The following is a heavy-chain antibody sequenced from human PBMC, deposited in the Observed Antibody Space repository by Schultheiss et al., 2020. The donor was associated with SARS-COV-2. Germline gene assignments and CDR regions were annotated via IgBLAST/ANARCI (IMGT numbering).Heavy chain of an antibody. Sequence: GGSLRLSCAASGFTFSIYAMSWVRQAPGKGLEWVSTISGSGASTMYADSVKGRYTISRDNSKNTLYLQMNSLRAEDTAVYFCAKAGPLRPEVGSNNWFDPWGQGTLVTVSS. V-gene: IGHV3-23*01. J-gene: IGHJ5*02. CDR2: ISGSGAST. CDR3: AKAGPLRPEVGSNNWFDP. D-gene: IGHD6-13*01. CDR1: GFTFSIYA.